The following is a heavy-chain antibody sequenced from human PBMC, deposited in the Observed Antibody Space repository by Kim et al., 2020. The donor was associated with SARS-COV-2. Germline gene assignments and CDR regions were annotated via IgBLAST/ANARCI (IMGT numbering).Heavy chain of an antibody. Sequence: GGSLRLSCAASGFTFSSYWMSWVRQAPGKGLEWVANIKQDGSEKYYVDSVKGRFTISRDNAKNSLYLQMNSLRAEDTAVYYCARDSPGYSSGWLWGPTNWFDPWGQGTLVTVSS. CDR2: IKQDGSEK. D-gene: IGHD6-19*01. J-gene: IGHJ5*02. V-gene: IGHV3-7*03. CDR1: GFTFSSYW. CDR3: ARDSPGYSSGWLWGPTNWFDP.